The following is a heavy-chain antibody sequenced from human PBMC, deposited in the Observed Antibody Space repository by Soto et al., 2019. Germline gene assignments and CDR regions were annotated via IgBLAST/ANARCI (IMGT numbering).Heavy chain of an antibody. Sequence: PGGSLRLSCAASGFTFSSYSMNWVRQAPGKGLEWVSYISSSSSTIYCADSVRGRFTISRDNAKNSLYLQMNSLRDEDTAVYYCAGGIAARYYYYYGMDVWGQGTTVTVSS. J-gene: IGHJ6*02. CDR3: AGGIAARYYYYYGMDV. CDR2: ISSSSSTI. CDR1: GFTFSSYS. D-gene: IGHD6-6*01. V-gene: IGHV3-48*02.